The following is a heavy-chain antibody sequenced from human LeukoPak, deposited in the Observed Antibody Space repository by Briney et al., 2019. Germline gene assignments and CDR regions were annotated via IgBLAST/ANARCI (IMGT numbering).Heavy chain of an antibody. D-gene: IGHD2-15*01. CDR1: GFIFSTYS. CDR2: ISSGSNTI. CDR3: ARGCSGGSCQQYMDL. V-gene: IGHV3-48*04. J-gene: IGHJ6*03. Sequence: GGSLRLSCAASGFIFSTYSVNWVRQAPGKGLEWVSYISSGSNTIYYAESVKGRFTISRDNAQNSLHLQMNSLRADDAVVYYCARGCSGGSCQQYMDLWRKGPTVRVSS.